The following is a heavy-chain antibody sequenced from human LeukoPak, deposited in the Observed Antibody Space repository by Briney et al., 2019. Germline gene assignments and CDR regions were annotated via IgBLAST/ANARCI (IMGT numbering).Heavy chain of an antibody. J-gene: IGHJ4*02. V-gene: IGHV4-59*01. D-gene: IGHD4-17*01. Sequence: SETLSLTCTVSGDSIGSYYWNWFRQPPGKGLEWIGSIYHSGSTNYNPSLKSRVTISVDTSKNQFSLKLSSVTAADTAVYYCARALTETTVTPFDYWGQGTLVTVSS. CDR1: GDSIGSYY. CDR2: IYHSGST. CDR3: ARALTETTVTPFDY.